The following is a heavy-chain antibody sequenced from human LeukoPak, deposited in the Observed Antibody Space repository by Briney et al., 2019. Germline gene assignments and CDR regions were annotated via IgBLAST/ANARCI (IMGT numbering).Heavy chain of an antibody. Sequence: GASVKVSCKASGYTFTGYYMHWVRQAPGQGLEWMGWINPNSGGTNYAQKFQGRVTMTRDTSISTAYMELSRLRSDDTAVYYCAGYYYDSSGYYYFGYWGQGTLVTVPS. V-gene: IGHV1-2*02. J-gene: IGHJ4*02. D-gene: IGHD3-22*01. CDR1: GYTFTGYY. CDR3: AGYYYDSSGYYYFGY. CDR2: INPNSGGT.